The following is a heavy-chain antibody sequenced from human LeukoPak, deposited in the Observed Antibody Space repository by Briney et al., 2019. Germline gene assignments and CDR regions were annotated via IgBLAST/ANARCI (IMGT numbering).Heavy chain of an antibody. J-gene: IGHJ4*02. CDR1: GYTFTGYY. D-gene: IGHD3-22*01. Sequence: VSVKVSCKASGYTFTGYYMHWVRQAPGQGLEWMGWINPNSGGTNYAQKFQGRVTMTRDTSISTAYMELSRLRSEDTAVYYCARGPHDYDSSGYPLYFDYWGQGTLVTVSS. V-gene: IGHV1-2*02. CDR3: ARGPHDYDSSGYPLYFDY. CDR2: INPNSGGT.